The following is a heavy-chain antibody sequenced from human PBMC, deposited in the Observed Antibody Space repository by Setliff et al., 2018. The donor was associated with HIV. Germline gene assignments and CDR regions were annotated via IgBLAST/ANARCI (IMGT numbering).Heavy chain of an antibody. D-gene: IGHD3-9*01. Sequence: ASVKVSCKASGYKFTGHHIQWMRQAPGQVLEWMGRINPNMGDTQYAKKFQGRIIMTRDTSINTVYMELSSLTSDDTALYYCARQDIPTGYYLFDYWGQGTQVTVSS. J-gene: IGHJ4*02. V-gene: IGHV1-2*06. CDR2: INPNMGDT. CDR1: GYKFTGHH. CDR3: ARQDIPTGYYLFDY.